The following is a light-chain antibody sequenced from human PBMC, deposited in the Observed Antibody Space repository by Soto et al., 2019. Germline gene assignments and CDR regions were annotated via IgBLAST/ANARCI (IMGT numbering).Light chain of an antibody. CDR1: SGSVSTSYF. V-gene: IGLV8-61*01. CDR2: STN. CDR3: LLYVGGGWV. J-gene: IGLJ2*01. Sequence: QAVVTQEPSFSVSPGGTVTLTCALSSGSVSTSYFPSWYQQTPGQSPRTLIYSTNARSSGVPDRFSGSILGKKAALTITGDQADDESDYYCLLYVGGGWVFGGVTKLTVL.